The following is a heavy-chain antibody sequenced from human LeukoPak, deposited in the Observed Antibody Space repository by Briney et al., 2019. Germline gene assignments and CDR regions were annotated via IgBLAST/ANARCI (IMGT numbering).Heavy chain of an antibody. CDR3: ARERIVGATKTFYPYAFDI. V-gene: IGHV4-4*07. Sequence: SETLSLTCTVSGNSFGDYYWSWIRQPAGKGLEWIGRICTSGSTTYNPSLKSRVTISVDTSKNQFSLKLSSVTAADTAVYYCARERIVGATKTFYPYAFDIWGQGTMVTVSS. J-gene: IGHJ3*02. D-gene: IGHD1-26*01. CDR1: GNSFGDYY. CDR2: ICTSGST.